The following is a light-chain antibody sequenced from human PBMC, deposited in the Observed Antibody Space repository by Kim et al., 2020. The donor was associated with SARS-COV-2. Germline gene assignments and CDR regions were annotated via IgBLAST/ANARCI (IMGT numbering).Light chain of an antibody. CDR3: SSYTSSSTLV. V-gene: IGLV2-14*03. CDR2: DVS. Sequence: GQSITISSTGTSSEVGGYNYVSWYQQHPGKAPKIMIYDVSNRPSGVSNRFSGSKSGNTASLTISGLQAEDEADYYCSSYTSSSTLVFGGGTQLTVL. CDR1: SSEVGGYNY. J-gene: IGLJ2*01.